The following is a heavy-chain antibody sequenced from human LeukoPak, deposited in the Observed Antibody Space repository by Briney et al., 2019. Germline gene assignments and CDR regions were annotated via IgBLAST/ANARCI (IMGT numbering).Heavy chain of an antibody. J-gene: IGHJ3*02. CDR2: ISAYNGNT. V-gene: IGHV1-18*01. CDR1: GYTFTSYG. CDR3: ARDRVVPADTDAFDI. D-gene: IGHD2-2*01. Sequence: GASVKVSCKASGYTFTSYGISWVRQAPGQGLEWMGWISAYNGNTNYAQKLQGRVTMTTDTSTSTAYMELRSLRSDDTAVYYCARDRVVPADTDAFDIWGQGTMVTVSS.